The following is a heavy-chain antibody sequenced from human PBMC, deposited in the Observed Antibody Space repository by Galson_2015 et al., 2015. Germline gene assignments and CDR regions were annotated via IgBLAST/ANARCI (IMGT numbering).Heavy chain of an antibody. Sequence: ETLSLTCTVSGGSMSSLYWSWIRQPPGKGLEWVGYIYYSGSTDYNPSLRSRVTISVDTSKNQFSLRLSSVTAADTAVYYCVRSMTGNFDYWGQGTLVTVSS. CDR3: VRSMTGNFDY. V-gene: IGHV4-59*11. CDR2: IYYSGST. CDR1: GGSMSSLY. D-gene: IGHD1-20*01. J-gene: IGHJ4*02.